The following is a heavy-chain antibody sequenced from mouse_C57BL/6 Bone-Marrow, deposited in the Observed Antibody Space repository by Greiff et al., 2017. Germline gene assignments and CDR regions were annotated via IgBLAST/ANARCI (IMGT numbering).Heavy chain of an antibody. J-gene: IGHJ4*01. V-gene: IGHV5-6*01. Sequence: EVKLVESGGDLVKPGGSLKLSCAASGFTFSSSGMSWVRQTPDKRLEWVATISSGGSYTYYPDSVKGRFTISRDKAKNTLYLQMSSLKSEDTAMYYCAITIVKIYAMDYWGQGTSVTVSS. CDR1: GFTFSSSG. CDR2: ISSGGSYT. D-gene: IGHD2-12*01. CDR3: AITIVKIYAMDY.